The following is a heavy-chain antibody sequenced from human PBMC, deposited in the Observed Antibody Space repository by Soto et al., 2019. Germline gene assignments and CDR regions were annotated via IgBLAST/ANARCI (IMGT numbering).Heavy chain of an antibody. D-gene: IGHD6-13*01. CDR2: IIPIFGTA. J-gene: IGHJ6*02. Sequence: SVKVSCKASGGTFSSYAISWVRQAPGQGLEWMGGIIPIFGTANYAQKFRGRVTITADESTSTAYMELSSLRSEDTAVYYCARGDGSSWSRGYYGMDVWGQGTTVTVSS. CDR1: GGTFSSYA. CDR3: ARGDGSSWSRGYYGMDV. V-gene: IGHV1-69*13.